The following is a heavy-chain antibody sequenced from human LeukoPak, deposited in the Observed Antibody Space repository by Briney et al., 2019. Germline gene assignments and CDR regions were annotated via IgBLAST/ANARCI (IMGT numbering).Heavy chain of an antibody. CDR2: IGTSTSNT. J-gene: IGHJ3*02. CDR3: ARDQNFPRRDILAGGDAFDI. Sequence: GGSLRLSCAASGFTFSDYYMSWVRQAPGKGLEWVSYIGTSTSNTNYADSVKGRFTISRDNTKNSLYLQMDSLRAEDTAVYYCARDQNFPRRDILAGGDAFDIWGQGTMVTVSS. D-gene: IGHD3-9*01. V-gene: IGHV3-11*05. CDR1: GFTFSDYY.